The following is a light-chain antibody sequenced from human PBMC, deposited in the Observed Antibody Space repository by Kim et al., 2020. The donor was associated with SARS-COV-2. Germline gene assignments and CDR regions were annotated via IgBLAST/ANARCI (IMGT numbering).Light chain of an antibody. CDR2: ATS. V-gene: IGKV1-27*01. Sequence: SASVGDEVPITCRASQGISNYLAWYQQKPGKAPKLLIYATSTLQSGVPSRFRGSRSGTDFTLIITRLQPEDVATYYCQKYDSAPWTFGQGTKVDIK. CDR3: QKYDSAPWT. CDR1: QGISNY. J-gene: IGKJ1*01.